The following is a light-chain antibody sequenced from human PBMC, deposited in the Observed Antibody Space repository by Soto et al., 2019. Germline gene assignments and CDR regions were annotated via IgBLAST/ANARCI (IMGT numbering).Light chain of an antibody. CDR2: EGS. Sequence: QSALTQPASVSGSPGQSITISCTGTSSDVGSYNLVSWYQQHPGKAPKLMIYEGSKRPSGVSNRFSGSKSGNTASLTICGLQADDEADYYCCSYAGSSTDVVFGGGTKLTVL. V-gene: IGLV2-23*01. J-gene: IGLJ2*01. CDR3: CSYAGSSTDVV. CDR1: SSDVGSYNL.